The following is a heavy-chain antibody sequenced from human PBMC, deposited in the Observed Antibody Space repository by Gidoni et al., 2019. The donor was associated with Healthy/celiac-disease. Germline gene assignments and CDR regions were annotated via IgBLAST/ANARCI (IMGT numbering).Heavy chain of an antibody. CDR1: GLPFSSYA. Sequence: EVQLLESGGGWVQPGGSLRLSCAASGLPFSSYAMSWVRQAPGKGLEWVSAISGSGGSTYYADSVKGRFTISRDNSKNTLYLQMNSLRAEDTAVYYCAKAQEGRAYYFDYWGQGTLVTVSS. CDR3: AKAQEGRAYYFDY. CDR2: ISGSGGST. J-gene: IGHJ4*02. V-gene: IGHV3-23*01.